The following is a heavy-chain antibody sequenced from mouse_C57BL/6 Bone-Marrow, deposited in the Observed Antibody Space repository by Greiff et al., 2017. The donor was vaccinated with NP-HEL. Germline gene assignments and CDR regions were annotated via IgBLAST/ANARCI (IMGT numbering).Heavy chain of an antibody. Sequence: VESGGGLVQPGGSLKLSCAASGFTFSDYYMYWVRQTPEKRLEWVAYISNGGGSTYYPDTVKGRFTISRDNAKNTLYLQMSRLKSEDTAMYYCARHPDYWGQGTTLTVSS. V-gene: IGHV5-12*01. J-gene: IGHJ2*01. CDR2: ISNGGGST. CDR1: GFTFSDYY. CDR3: ARHPDY.